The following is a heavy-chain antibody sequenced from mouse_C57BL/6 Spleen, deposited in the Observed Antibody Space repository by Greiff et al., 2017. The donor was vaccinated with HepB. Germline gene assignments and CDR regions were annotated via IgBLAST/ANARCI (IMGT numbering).Heavy chain of an antibody. V-gene: IGHV1-82*01. J-gene: IGHJ3*01. CDR2: IYPGDGDN. CDR1: GYAFSSSW. Sequence: LQESGPELVKPGASVKISCKASGYAFSSSWMNWVKQRPGKGLEWIGRIYPGDGDNNYNGKFKGKATLTADKSSSTAYMKLSSLTSEDSAVYFCARYYGYDGFAYWGQGTLVTVSA. CDR3: ARYYGYDGFAY. D-gene: IGHD2-2*01.